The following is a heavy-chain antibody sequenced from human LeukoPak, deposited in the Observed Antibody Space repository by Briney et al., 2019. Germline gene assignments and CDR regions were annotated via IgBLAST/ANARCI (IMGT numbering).Heavy chain of an antibody. CDR2: IYYSGNT. Sequence: SETLSLTCTVSGFSISSSNSYWGWIRQPPGKGLEWIGSIYYSGNTYYNSSLKSQVSISIDTSKNQFSLKLTSVTAADTAVYYGARRERFSSWPKNDYWGQGTLVTVCS. D-gene: IGHD6-13*01. CDR3: ARRERFSSWPKNDY. J-gene: IGHJ4*02. CDR1: GFSISSSNSY. V-gene: IGHV4-39*01.